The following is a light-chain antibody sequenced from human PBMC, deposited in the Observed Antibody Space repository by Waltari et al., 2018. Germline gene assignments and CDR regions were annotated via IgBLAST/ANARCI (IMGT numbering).Light chain of an antibody. V-gene: IGLV1-51*02. CDR2: ENT. J-gene: IGLJ7*01. Sequence: QSVLTQPPSVSAAPGQRVTVSCSGASSNIGNNYLHWYRHFPGTAPKLLIYENTWGPASIPGRFSGSKSCTPGTLDITGLQAGDEADYYCGTGDSSLSGAVFGGGTHLTVL. CDR1: SSNIGNNY. CDR3: GTGDSSLSGAV.